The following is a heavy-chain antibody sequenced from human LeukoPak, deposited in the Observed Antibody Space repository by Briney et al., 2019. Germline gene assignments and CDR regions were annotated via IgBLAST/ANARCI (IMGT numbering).Heavy chain of an antibody. CDR2: INGDGIST. V-gene: IGHV3-74*01. CDR1: GLTFSNYW. J-gene: IGHJ4*02. CDR3: ARDVGNFDY. Sequence: GGSLRLSCAASGLTFSNYWMHWVRQAPGEGLVWVSRINGDGISTGYADSVKGRFTVSRDNAKKTLYLQMNSLRAEDTAVYYCARDVGNFDYWGQGTLVTVSS.